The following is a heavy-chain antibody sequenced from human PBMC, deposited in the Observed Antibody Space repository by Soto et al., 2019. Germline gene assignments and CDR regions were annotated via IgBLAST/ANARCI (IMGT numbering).Heavy chain of an antibody. Sequence: SETLSLTCAVSCGSISSGGYSWSWIRQPPGKGLEWIGYIYHSGSTYYNPSLKSRVTISVDRSKNQFSLKLSSVTAADTAVYYCAREDRYGDYVYWGQGTLVTVS. CDR2: IYHSGST. V-gene: IGHV4-30-2*01. CDR3: AREDRYGDYVY. J-gene: IGHJ4*02. CDR1: CGSISSGGYS. D-gene: IGHD4-17*01.